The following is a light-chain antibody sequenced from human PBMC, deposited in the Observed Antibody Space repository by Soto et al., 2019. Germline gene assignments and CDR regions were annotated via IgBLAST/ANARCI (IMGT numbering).Light chain of an antibody. CDR3: KSYAGSNNYV. V-gene: IGLV2-8*01. Sequence: QSVLTQLPSASGSPGQSVTISCTGTKNDIGVYDFVSWYQHHPGKAPRLIIYEVVQRPSGVPDRFSGSKSGNTASLTVSGLQAADDADYFCKSYAGSNNYVFGSGTKVTV. J-gene: IGLJ1*01. CDR2: EVV. CDR1: KNDIGVYDF.